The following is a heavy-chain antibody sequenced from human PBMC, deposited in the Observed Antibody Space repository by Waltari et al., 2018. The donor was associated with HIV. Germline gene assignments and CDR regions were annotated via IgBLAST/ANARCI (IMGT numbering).Heavy chain of an antibody. Sequence: QVQLVQSGAEVKKPGASVKVSCKASGYTFTGYYMHWVRQAPGQGLEWMGRINPNSGGTNYAQKFQGRVTMTRDTSISTAYMELSRLRSDDTAVYYCARVVGGEEQQLVLGVYYYYGMDVWGQGTTVTVSS. J-gene: IGHJ6*02. CDR1: GYTFTGYY. CDR2: INPNSGGT. V-gene: IGHV1-2*06. D-gene: IGHD6-13*01. CDR3: ARVVGGEEQQLVLGVYYYYGMDV.